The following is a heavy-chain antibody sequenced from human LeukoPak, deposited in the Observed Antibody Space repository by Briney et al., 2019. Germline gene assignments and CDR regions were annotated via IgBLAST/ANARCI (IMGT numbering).Heavy chain of an antibody. CDR1: GFTFRSDG. CDR2: IWYDGSNK. D-gene: IGHD5-24*01. J-gene: IGHJ1*01. CDR3: ARGDGYNDAEYLQH. Sequence: PGGARDLSLAAAGFTFRSDGMHWARPAPGKGRGGVAVIWYDGSNKYYGDSVKGRFTISRDNSKKTLYLQMNSLRVEDTAVYYCARGDGYNDAEYLQHWGQGTLVTVS. V-gene: IGHV3-33*01.